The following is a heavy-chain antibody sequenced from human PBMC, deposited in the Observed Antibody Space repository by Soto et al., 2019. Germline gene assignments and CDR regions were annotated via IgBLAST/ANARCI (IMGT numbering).Heavy chain of an antibody. D-gene: IGHD1-26*01. J-gene: IGHJ4*02. CDR1: RYSITSSNW. V-gene: IGHV4-28*01. Sequence: SETLPLTCAVSRYSITSSNWWGWIRQPPGKGLEWIGYVYYSGTTYYNPSLKSRVTMSVDTSKNQFSLKLTSVTAVDTAVYYCARREIQGPIDYWGQVTLVT. CDR2: VYYSGTT. CDR3: ARREIQGPIDY.